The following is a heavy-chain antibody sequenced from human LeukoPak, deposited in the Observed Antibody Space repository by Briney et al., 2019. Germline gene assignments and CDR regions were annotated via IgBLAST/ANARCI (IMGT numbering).Heavy chain of an antibody. V-gene: IGHV3-9*03. CDR1: GFTFDDYA. CDR2: ISWNSGSI. CDR3: AKGPAAGTLRGWLDP. D-gene: IGHD1/OR15-1a*01. J-gene: IGHJ5*02. Sequence: GRSLRLSCAASGFTFDDYAMNWVRQAPGKGLEWVSGISWNSGSIGYADSVKGRFTISRDNAKNSLYLQMNSLRAEDMALYYCAKGPAAGTLRGWLDPWGQGTLVTVSS.